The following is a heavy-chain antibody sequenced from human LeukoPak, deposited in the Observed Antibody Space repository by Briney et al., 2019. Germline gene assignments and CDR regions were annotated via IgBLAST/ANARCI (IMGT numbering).Heavy chain of an antibody. Sequence: SSETLSLTCTVSGGSISTYFWSWIRQPPGKGLEWIGYIYYSGSTNYNPSLRSRVTISADTSKNQFSLKLSSVTAADTAVYYCVRTDPWDLTYYFDYWGQGALVSVSS. CDR3: VRTDPWDLTYYFDY. D-gene: IGHD1-26*01. V-gene: IGHV4-59*12. CDR1: GGSISTYF. CDR2: IYYSGST. J-gene: IGHJ4*02.